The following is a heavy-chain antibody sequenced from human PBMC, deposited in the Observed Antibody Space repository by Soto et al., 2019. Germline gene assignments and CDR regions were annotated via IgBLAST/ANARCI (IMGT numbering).Heavy chain of an antibody. V-gene: IGHV3-11*06. D-gene: IGHD4-4*01. CDR3: ARVYSNYEGSMDV. J-gene: IGHJ6*02. CDR2: ISSSSSYT. Sequence: PGGSLRLSCAASGFTFSDYYMSWIRQAPGKGLEWVSYISSSSSYTNYADSVKGRFTISRDNAKNSLYLQMNSLRAEDTAVYYCARVYSNYEGSMDVWGQGTTVTVSS. CDR1: GFTFSDYY.